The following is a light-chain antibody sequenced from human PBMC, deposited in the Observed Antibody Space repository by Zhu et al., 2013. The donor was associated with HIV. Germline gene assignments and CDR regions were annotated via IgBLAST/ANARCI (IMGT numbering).Light chain of an antibody. J-gene: IGKJ1*01. Sequence: IVLTQSPVTLSLSPGERATLSCRTSQSVGNNNLAWYQQRPGQAPSLLIYDASKRAAGVSARFSGSGSGTDFTLTINSVETEDFAVYYCQQRTNWPPTWTFGQGTKV. V-gene: IGKV3-11*01. CDR3: QQRTNWPPTWT. CDR2: DAS. CDR1: QSVGNN.